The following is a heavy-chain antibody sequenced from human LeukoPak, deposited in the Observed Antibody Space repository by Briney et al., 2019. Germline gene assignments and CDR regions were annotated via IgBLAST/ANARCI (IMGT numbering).Heavy chain of an antibody. J-gene: IGHJ4*02. Sequence: GGSLRLSCAASGFTFSSYNMNWVRQAPGKGLEWVSSISSSSNYIYYADSVKGRFTISRDNAKNSLYLQMKSLRAEDTAVYYCASQRWLQSSFDYWGQGTLVTVSS. V-gene: IGHV3-21*01. CDR1: GFTFSSYN. D-gene: IGHD5-24*01. CDR3: ASQRWLQSSFDY. CDR2: ISSSSNYI.